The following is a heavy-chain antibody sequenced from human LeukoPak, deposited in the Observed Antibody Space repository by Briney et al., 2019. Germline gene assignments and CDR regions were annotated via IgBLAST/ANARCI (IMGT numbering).Heavy chain of an antibody. Sequence: QPGGSLRLSCAASGFNSNNYAMHWVRQAPGKGLEWVSGISWNSGSIGYADSVKGRFTISRDNSKNTLYLQMNSLRAEDTAVYYCASHGDNPLYYCSGGSCYPYYYGMDVWGQGTTVTVSS. J-gene: IGHJ6*02. D-gene: IGHD2-15*01. V-gene: IGHV3-9*02. CDR3: ASHGDNPLYYCSGGSCYPYYYGMDV. CDR2: ISWNSGSI. CDR1: GFNSNNYA.